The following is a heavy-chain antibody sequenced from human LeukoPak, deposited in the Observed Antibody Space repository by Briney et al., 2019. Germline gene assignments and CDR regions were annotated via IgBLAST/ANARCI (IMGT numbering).Heavy chain of an antibody. CDR2: TSSDLNVK. V-gene: IGHV3-30-3*01. Sequence: GGSLRLSCVASGFTFRNYVIHWVRQAPGKGLEWVAVTSSDLNVKLYADSVKGRFTISRDNSRSTLYLQMNSLRPEDTAIYYCAREGYYGSGSPPSLYFDYWGQGTLVTVSS. CDR1: GFTFRNYV. J-gene: IGHJ4*02. CDR3: AREGYYGSGSPPSLYFDY. D-gene: IGHD3-10*01.